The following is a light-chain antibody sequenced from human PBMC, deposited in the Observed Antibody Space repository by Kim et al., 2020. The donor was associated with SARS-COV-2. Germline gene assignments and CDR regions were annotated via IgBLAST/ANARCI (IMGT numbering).Light chain of an antibody. Sequence: ATLSLSPGKTATLSCRASQSVSRSLAWYQQKPGQAPRLLIYDAFYRATGIPARFSGSASETDFTLTINSLEPEDVAVYFCQRRTIFGGGTKVDIK. CDR1: QSVSRS. V-gene: IGKV3-11*01. J-gene: IGKJ4*01. CDR2: DAF. CDR3: QRRTI.